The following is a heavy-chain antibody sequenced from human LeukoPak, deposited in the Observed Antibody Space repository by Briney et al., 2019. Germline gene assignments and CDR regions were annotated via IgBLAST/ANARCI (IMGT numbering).Heavy chain of an antibody. Sequence: ASVRVSCKAAGYTFTSYYMHWVRQAPGQGLEWMGTINPSGGSTSYAQKFQGRVTMTRDTSTSTVYMELSSLRSEDTAVYYCARGGRGEGTGTTRVTFDIWGQGTMVTVSS. J-gene: IGHJ3*02. CDR1: GYTFTSYY. D-gene: IGHD1-1*01. CDR2: INPSGGST. CDR3: ARGGRGEGTGTTRVTFDI. V-gene: IGHV1-46*01.